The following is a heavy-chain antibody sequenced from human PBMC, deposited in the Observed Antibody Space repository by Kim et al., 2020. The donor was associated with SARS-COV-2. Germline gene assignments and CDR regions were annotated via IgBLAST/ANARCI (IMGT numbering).Heavy chain of an antibody. J-gene: IGHJ4*02. CDR3: ARRRYCGGDCYSLWDYFDY. Sequence: SETLSLTCTVSGGSISSSSYYWGWIRQPPGKGLEWIGSIYYSGSTYYNPSLKSRVTITVDTSKNQFSLKLSSVTAADTAVYYCARRRYCGGDCYSLWDYFDYWGQGTLVTVSS. CDR2: IYYSGST. CDR1: GGSISSSSYY. D-gene: IGHD2-21*02. V-gene: IGHV4-39*01.